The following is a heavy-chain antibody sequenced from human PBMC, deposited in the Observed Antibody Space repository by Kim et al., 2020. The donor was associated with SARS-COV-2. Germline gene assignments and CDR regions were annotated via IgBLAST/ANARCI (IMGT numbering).Heavy chain of an antibody. J-gene: IGHJ4*02. V-gene: IGHV1-2*02. CDR1: GYTFTGYY. D-gene: IGHD3-10*01. CDR3: ARAVLLGWFGEIGD. CDR2: INPNSGGT. Sequence: ASVKVSCKASGYTFTGYYMHWVRQAPGQGLEWMGWINPNSGGTNYAQKFQGRVTMTRDTSISTAYMELSRLRSDDTAVYYCARAVLLGWFGEIGDWGQGTLVTVSS.